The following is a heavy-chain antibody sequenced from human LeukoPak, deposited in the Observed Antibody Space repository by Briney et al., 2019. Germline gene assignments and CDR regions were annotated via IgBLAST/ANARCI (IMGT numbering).Heavy chain of an antibody. CDR3: ARVGDYALKD. J-gene: IGHJ4*02. CDR1: GGAISSYH. V-gene: IGHV4-4*07. D-gene: IGHD3-16*01. Sequence: LETLSLTCTVSGGAISSYHWNWIRQPAGKGLEWIGRIYTSGSTNYNPSLKSRVTMSVDTSKNQFSLNLSSVTAADTAVYYCARVGDYALKDWGQGTLVTVSS. CDR2: IYTSGST.